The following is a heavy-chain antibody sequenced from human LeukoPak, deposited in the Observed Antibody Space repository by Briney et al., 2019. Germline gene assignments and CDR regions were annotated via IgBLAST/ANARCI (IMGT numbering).Heavy chain of an antibody. J-gene: IGHJ4*02. D-gene: IGHD2-2*01. Sequence: PSETLSLTCTVSGASISTYYWSWIRQPAGKGLEWIGRVYSSGSTSYNPSLKSRVTISVDTSKNQFSLKLSSVTAADTAVYYCARAEIVVVPAAIRAGIYFDYWGQGTLVTVSS. CDR1: GASISTYY. CDR2: VYSSGST. V-gene: IGHV4-4*07. CDR3: ARAEIVVVPAAIRAGIYFDY.